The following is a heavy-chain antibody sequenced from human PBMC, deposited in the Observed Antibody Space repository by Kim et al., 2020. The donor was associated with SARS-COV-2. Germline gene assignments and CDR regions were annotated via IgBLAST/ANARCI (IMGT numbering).Heavy chain of an antibody. D-gene: IGHD2-21*01. CDR3: ARGLPYCGGDCFDY. V-gene: IGHV1-18*01. J-gene: IGHJ4*02. Sequence: AQKLQGRVTMTKDTSTSTAYMELRSLRSDDTAVYYCARGLPYCGGDCFDYWGQGTLVTVSS.